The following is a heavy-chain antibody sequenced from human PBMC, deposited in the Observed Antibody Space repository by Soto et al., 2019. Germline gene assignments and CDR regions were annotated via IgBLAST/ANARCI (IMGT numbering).Heavy chain of an antibody. CDR2: FGGSGGST. V-gene: IGHV3-23*01. D-gene: IGHD4-17*01. CDR3: AKDQDTYGPEVFVC. CDR1: GFTFSNYA. Sequence: EVQLLESGGGLVQPGGSLRLSCAASGFTFSNYAMSWVRQAPGKGLEWVSSFGGSGGSTYYADSVKGRLTISIDNSKNTLDLQMNSLRAEDTAVYYCAKDQDTYGPEVFVCWGQGILVTVSS. J-gene: IGHJ4*02.